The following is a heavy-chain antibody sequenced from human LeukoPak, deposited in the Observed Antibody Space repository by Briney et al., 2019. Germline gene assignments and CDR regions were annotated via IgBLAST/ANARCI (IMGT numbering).Heavy chain of an antibody. CDR1: GFTFSSYA. V-gene: IGHV3-30*01. CDR3: ASLAAAGFYYYYYMDV. D-gene: IGHD6-13*01. J-gene: IGHJ6*03. Sequence: GGSLRLSCAASGFTFSSYAMHWVSQAPGKGLEWVAVISYDGSNKYYADSVKGRFTISRDNSKNTLYPQMNSLRAEDTAVYYCASLAAAGFYYYYYMDVWGKGTTVTVSS. CDR2: ISYDGSNK.